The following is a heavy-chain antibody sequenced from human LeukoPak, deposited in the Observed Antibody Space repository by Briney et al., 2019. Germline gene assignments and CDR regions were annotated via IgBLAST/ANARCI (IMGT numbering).Heavy chain of an antibody. J-gene: IGHJ5*02. Sequence: GGSLRLSGAASGFTFSSYAMSWVRQAPGKGLEWVSAISGSGGSTYYADSVKGRFTISRDNSKNTLYLQMNSLRAEDTAVYYCAKDPYIVSSTSQNWFDPWGQGTLVTVSS. D-gene: IGHD2-2*01. V-gene: IGHV3-23*01. CDR2: ISGSGGST. CDR3: AKDPYIVSSTSQNWFDP. CDR1: GFTFSSYA.